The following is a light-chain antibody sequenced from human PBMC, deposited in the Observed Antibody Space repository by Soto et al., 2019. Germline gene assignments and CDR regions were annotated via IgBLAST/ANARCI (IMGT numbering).Light chain of an antibody. J-gene: IGKJ2*01. Sequence: EIVLTQSPATLALSPGERATLACRASQSVNSYLAWYQQKPGQAPRLLIYDASIRATGIPARFSGSGPGTECTHTISSLVPDDSAVYYCQQRSIWPTFGQGTKLEIK. CDR2: DAS. V-gene: IGKV3-11*01. CDR1: QSVNSY. CDR3: QQRSIWPT.